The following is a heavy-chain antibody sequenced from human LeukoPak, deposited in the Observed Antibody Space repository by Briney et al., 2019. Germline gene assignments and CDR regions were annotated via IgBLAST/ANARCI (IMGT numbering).Heavy chain of an antibody. CDR3: ARDRAPYSSSSVIGAFDI. CDR1: GYTFTSYY. CDR2: INPSGGST. Sequence: ASVKVSCKASGYTFTSYYMHWVRQAPGQGLEWMGIINPSGGSTSYAQKFQGGVTMTRDTSTSTVYMELSSLRSEDTAVYYCARDRAPYSSSSVIGAFDIWGQGTMVTVSS. V-gene: IGHV1-46*01. D-gene: IGHD6-6*01. J-gene: IGHJ3*02.